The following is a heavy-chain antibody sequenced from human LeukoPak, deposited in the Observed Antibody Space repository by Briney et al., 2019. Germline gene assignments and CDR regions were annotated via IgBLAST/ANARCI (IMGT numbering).Heavy chain of an antibody. V-gene: IGHV3-48*04. Sequence: GGSLRLSCAASGFTFSSYSMNWVRQAPGKGLEWVSYISSSSSTIYYADSVKGRFTISRDNAKNSLYLQMNSLRAEDTAVYYCARDLIYSYGDPRGFDYWGQGTLVTVSS. CDR1: GFTFSSYS. CDR2: ISSSSSTI. D-gene: IGHD4-17*01. CDR3: ARDLIYSYGDPRGFDY. J-gene: IGHJ4*02.